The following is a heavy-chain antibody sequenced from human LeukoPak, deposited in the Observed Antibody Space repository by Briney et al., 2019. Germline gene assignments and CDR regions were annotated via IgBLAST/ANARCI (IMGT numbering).Heavy chain of an antibody. CDR3: ARGDYGSAFDI. D-gene: IGHD4-17*01. J-gene: IGHJ3*02. Sequence: ASVKVSCKASGYIFTGYYMHWVRQAPGQGLEWMGWISPNSGDTNYAQKFQGRVTMTRDTSISTAYMELSRLRSDDTAVYYCARGDYGSAFDIWGQGTMVTVSS. CDR2: ISPNSGDT. CDR1: GYIFTGYY. V-gene: IGHV1-2*02.